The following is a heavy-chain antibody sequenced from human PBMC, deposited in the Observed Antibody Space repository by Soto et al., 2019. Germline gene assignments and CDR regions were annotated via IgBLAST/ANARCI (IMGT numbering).Heavy chain of an antibody. CDR2: IFSKDEK. V-gene: IGHV2-26*01. J-gene: IGHJ4*02. D-gene: IGHD1-20*01. CDR1: GFSLSNERMG. CDR3: VRILCHGLNCYYFDY. Sequence: QVTLKESGPVLVKPTETLTLTCTVSGFSLSNERMGVSWIRQPPGKALEWLAHIFSKDEKSYSTSLKSRLTFANDTSKIQVVLTMTYMYPVDTATYYCVRILCHGLNCYYFDYWGQGTLVTVSS.